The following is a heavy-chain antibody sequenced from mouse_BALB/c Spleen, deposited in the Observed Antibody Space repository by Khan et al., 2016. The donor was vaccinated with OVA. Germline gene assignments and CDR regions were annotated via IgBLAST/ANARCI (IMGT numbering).Heavy chain of an antibody. J-gene: IGHJ3*01. Sequence: VQLQQSGTELVKPGASVKLSCTASGFNIKDTYMHWVKQRPEQGLEWIGRIDPANGNTKYDPKFQDKATMTADTSSNTAYLQLSSLTSEDTAVYYCARDYWDGFAYWGQGTLVTVS. D-gene: IGHD4-1*01. CDR2: IDPANGNT. CDR3: ARDYWDGFAY. V-gene: IGHV14-3*02. CDR1: GFNIKDTY.